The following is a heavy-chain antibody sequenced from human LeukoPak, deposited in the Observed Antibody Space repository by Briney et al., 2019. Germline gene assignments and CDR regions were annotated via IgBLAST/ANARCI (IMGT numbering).Heavy chain of an antibody. J-gene: IGHJ4*02. CDR1: GYTFTGYY. Sequence: ASVKVSCKASGYTFTGYYMHWVRQAPGQGLEWMGWINPNSGGTNYAQKFQGRVTMTRDTSISTAYMELSRLRSDDTAVYYCARVYCSSTSCPPQFDYWGQETLVTVSS. V-gene: IGHV1-2*02. D-gene: IGHD2-2*01. CDR2: INPNSGGT. CDR3: ARVYCSSTSCPPQFDY.